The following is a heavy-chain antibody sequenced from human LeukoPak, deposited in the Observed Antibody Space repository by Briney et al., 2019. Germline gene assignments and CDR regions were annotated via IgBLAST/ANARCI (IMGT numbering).Heavy chain of an antibody. CDR1: GFTFSSYA. J-gene: IGHJ4*02. CDR3: ARAPSYSSGWYFDY. D-gene: IGHD6-19*01. Sequence: PGGSLRLSCAASGFTFSSYAMHWVRQAPGKGLEWVAVISYDGSNKYYADSVKGRFTISRDNSKHTLYLQMNSLRAGDTAVYYCARAPSYSSGWYFDYWGQGTLVTVSS. CDR2: ISYDGSNK. V-gene: IGHV3-30*04.